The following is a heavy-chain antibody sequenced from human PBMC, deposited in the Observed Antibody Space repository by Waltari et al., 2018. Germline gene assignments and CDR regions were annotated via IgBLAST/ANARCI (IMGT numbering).Heavy chain of an antibody. CDR2: INHSGST. V-gene: IGHV4-34*01. CDR3: ARVPVVVPDAHDAFDI. Sequence: QVQLQQWGAGLLKPSETLSLTCAVYGGSFSGYYWSWIRQPPGKGLEWIGEINHSGSTNYNPSLNRRVTISVDTSKNQFSLKLSSVTAADTAVYYCARVPVVVPDAHDAFDIWGQGTMVTVSS. CDR1: GGSFSGYY. D-gene: IGHD2-2*01. J-gene: IGHJ3*02.